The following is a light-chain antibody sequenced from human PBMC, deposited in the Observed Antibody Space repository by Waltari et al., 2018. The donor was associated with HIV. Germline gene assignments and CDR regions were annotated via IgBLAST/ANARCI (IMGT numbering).Light chain of an antibody. J-gene: IGLJ3*02. CDR2: ENN. Sequence: QSVLTQPPSVSAAPGQKVTISCSGSNSNIGNNYVSWYQQLPGTVPKVLIDENNRRPSGIPDRFSASKSGTSATLGIAGLQPGDEADYYCATWDTTLGGVFGGGTRLTVL. V-gene: IGLV1-51*02. CDR1: NSNIGNNY. CDR3: ATWDTTLGGV.